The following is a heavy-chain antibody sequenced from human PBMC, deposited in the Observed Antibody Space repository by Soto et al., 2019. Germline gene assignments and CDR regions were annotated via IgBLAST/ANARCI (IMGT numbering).Heavy chain of an antibody. CDR3: ARDLGSAGIDY. Sequence: SETLSLTCTVSGGSVSSGIYYWSWIRQPPGKGLEWIGYMYYSGSTNYNPFLKSRVTISVDKSKNQFSLKLSSVTAADTAVYYCARDLGSAGIDYWDQGTLVTVSS. CDR1: GGSVSSGIYY. CDR2: MYYSGST. V-gene: IGHV4-61*01. J-gene: IGHJ4*02. D-gene: IGHD2-15*01.